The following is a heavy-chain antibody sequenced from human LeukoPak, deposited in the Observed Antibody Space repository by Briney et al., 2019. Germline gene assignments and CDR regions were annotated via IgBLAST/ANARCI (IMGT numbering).Heavy chain of an antibody. CDR1: GFTVSSNY. J-gene: IGHJ4*02. CDR2: IYSGGST. CDR3: AKDQTGGRLVPAAIPFDY. V-gene: IGHV3-66*01. Sequence: GGSLRLSCAASGFTVSSNYTSWVRQAPGKGLEWVSVIYSGGSTYYADSVKGRFTISRDNSKNTLYLQMNSLRAEDTAVYYCAKDQTGGRLVPAAIPFDYWGQGTLVTVSS. D-gene: IGHD2-2*02.